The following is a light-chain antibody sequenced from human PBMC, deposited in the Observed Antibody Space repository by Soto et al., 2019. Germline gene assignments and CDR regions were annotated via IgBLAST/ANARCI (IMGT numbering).Light chain of an antibody. Sequence: DIRMTQSPSTLSASVGDRVTITCRASQSINNWLAWYQQKPGKAPKLLIYRASSLENGVPSRFSGRGSGTEFIFTITSLQPDYFATYYCQQYNSDSPFGQGTKVEIK. CDR1: QSINNW. CDR2: RAS. CDR3: QQYNSDSP. V-gene: IGKV1-5*03. J-gene: IGKJ1*01.